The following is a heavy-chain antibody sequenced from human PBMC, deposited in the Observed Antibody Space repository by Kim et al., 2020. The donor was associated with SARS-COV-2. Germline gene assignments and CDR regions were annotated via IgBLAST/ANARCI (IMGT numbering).Heavy chain of an antibody. CDR1: GYTFTGYY. D-gene: IGHD6-19*01. CDR2: INPNSGGT. Sequence: ASVKVSCKTSGYTFTGYYMHWVRQAPGQGLEWMGWINPNSGGTNYAQKFQGRVTMTRDTSISTAYMELRRLRSDDTAVYYCAPGFATAVALDPPECYFDYWGQGTLVTVSS. V-gene: IGHV1-2*02. J-gene: IGHJ4*02. CDR3: APGFATAVALDPPECYFDY.